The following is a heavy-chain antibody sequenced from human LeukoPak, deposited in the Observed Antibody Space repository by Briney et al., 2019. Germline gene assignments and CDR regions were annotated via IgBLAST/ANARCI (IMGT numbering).Heavy chain of an antibody. J-gene: IGHJ4*02. CDR1: GGSISSYY. V-gene: IGHV4-59*01. CDR3: ARAEKAVTGTLDS. Sequence: SETLSLTCTVSGGSISSYYWSWIRQSPGKELEWIGYMYNRGSTIYNPSLKSRVTITTDTSKNQFSLRLTSVTAADTAVYYCARAEKAVTGTLDSWGQGTLITVSS. CDR2: MYNRGST. D-gene: IGHD6-19*01.